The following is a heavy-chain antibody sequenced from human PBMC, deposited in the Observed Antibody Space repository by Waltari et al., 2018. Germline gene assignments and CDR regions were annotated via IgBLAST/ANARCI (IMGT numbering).Heavy chain of an antibody. J-gene: IGHJ3*01. CDR2: ISSPGSKT. D-gene: IGHD3-16*02. CDR1: VFTFSGYG. V-gene: IGHV3-33*01. CDR3: ARDIAFGGVIVINEALDF. Sequence: QLYLVESGGGVVQPGRSLRLSCAASVFTFSGYGMHWVRPPPGKGLQWVAVISSPGSKTAQAESVRGRFTISRDNSKNILFLTMNSLRAEGTAVYYFARDIAFGGVIVINEALDFRGRGTTVTVSP.